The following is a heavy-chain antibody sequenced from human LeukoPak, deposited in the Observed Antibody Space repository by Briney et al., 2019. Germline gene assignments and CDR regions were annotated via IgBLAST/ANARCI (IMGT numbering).Heavy chain of an antibody. D-gene: IGHD6-13*01. J-gene: IGHJ2*01. CDR2: INHSGST. CDR3: ARGDSSSWDIVGRYFDL. Sequence: SETLSLTCTVSGGSISSYYWSWIRQPAGKGLEWIGEINHSGSTNYNPSPKSRVTISVDTSKNQFSLKLSSVTAADTAVYYCARGDSSSWDIVGRYFDLWGRGTLVTVSS. V-gene: IGHV4-34*01. CDR1: GGSISSYY.